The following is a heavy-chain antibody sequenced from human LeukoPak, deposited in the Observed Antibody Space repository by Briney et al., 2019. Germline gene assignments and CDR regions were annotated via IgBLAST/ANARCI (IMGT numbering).Heavy chain of an antibody. Sequence: ASVKVSCKASGYIFTSYHIHWVRQAPGQGLEWMGIINPSGGSTSYAQKFQGRVTMTRDTSTSTVYMEVSSLRSEDTAVYYCARDALYCSGGTCYPDHWGQGTLVTVSS. V-gene: IGHV1-46*01. D-gene: IGHD2-15*01. CDR2: INPSGGST. CDR3: ARDALYCSGGTCYPDH. J-gene: IGHJ5*02. CDR1: GYIFTSYH.